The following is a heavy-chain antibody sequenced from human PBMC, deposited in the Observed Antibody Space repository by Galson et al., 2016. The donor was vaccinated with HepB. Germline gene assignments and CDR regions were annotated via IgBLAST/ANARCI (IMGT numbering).Heavy chain of an antibody. Sequence: SLRLSCAASGFTFSKYSMNWVRQAPGQGLQWVSSISSSSNDIQYADSMKGRFTISRDNSKNSLYLQMFSLRADDTAVYYCTIDSTNFDLWGRGALVTVSS. CDR3: TIDSTNFDL. J-gene: IGHJ2*01. CDR2: ISSSSNDI. V-gene: IGHV3-21*01. CDR1: GFTFSKYS.